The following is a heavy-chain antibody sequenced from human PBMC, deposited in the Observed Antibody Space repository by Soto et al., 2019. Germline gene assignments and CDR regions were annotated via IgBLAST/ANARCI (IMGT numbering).Heavy chain of an antibody. CDR3: AREYGDYGDY. D-gene: IGHD4-17*01. Sequence: EVKLVESRGGLVKPGGSLRLSCAASGFTFTNYGMAWVRRAPGKGLEWVSSISSSIYYADSVKGRFTISRDNARNSLYLQMNSLRAEDTAVYYCAREYGDYGDYWGQGTLVTVSS. V-gene: IGHV3-21*01. J-gene: IGHJ4*02. CDR2: ISSSI. CDR1: GFTFTNYG.